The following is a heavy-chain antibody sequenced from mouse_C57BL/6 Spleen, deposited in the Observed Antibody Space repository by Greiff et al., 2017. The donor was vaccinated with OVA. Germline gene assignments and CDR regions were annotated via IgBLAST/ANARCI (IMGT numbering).Heavy chain of an antibody. V-gene: IGHV1-20*01. CDR2: INPYNGDT. Sequence: EVKLQESGPELVKPGDSVKISCKASGYSFTGYFMNWVMQSHGKSLEWIGRINPYNGDTFYNQKFKGKATLTVDKSSSTAHMELRSLTSEDSAVYYCARGITTVVATYWYFDVWGTGTTVTVSS. CDR3: ARGITTVVATYWYFDV. D-gene: IGHD1-1*01. CDR1: GYSFTGYF. J-gene: IGHJ1*03.